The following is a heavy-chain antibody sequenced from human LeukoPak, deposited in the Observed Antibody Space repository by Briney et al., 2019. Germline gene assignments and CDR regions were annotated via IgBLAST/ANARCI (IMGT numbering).Heavy chain of an antibody. V-gene: IGHV4-39*01. Sequence: SETLSLTCTVSGGSISISSYYWGWIRQPPGKWPEWIGSIYYTGGAYYNPSLKRRVTISVDTSKNQFSLKLSSVTAADTVVYYCARRPRDSSGYYYFDYWGQGTLVTVSS. CDR3: ARRPRDSSGYYYFDY. J-gene: IGHJ4*02. CDR2: IYYTGGA. CDR1: GGSISISSYY. D-gene: IGHD3-22*01.